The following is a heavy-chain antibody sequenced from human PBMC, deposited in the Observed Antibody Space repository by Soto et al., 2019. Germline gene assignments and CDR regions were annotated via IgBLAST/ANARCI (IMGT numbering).Heavy chain of an antibody. Sequence: EVQLLESGGGLVQPGGSLRLSCAASGFTFSNYAMNWVRQAPGKGLEWVSVISDSGGSTYYADSVKGRFTISRDNSKNTPYLHMNSLTAEDTAVYYCAKDGFSGSAKYYFDYWGQGTLVTVSS. CDR2: ISDSGGST. CDR3: AKDGFSGSAKYYFDY. V-gene: IGHV3-23*01. D-gene: IGHD3-10*01. CDR1: GFTFSNYA. J-gene: IGHJ4*02.